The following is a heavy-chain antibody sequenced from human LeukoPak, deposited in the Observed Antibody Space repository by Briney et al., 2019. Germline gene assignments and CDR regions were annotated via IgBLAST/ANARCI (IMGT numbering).Heavy chain of an antibody. J-gene: IGHJ4*02. V-gene: IGHV1-2*02. CDR1: GYTFTGYY. CDR3: ARGGYSYGYTQEPFDC. CDR2: INPNSGGT. D-gene: IGHD5-18*01. Sequence: ASVKVSCKASGYTFTGYYMHWVRQAPGQGLEWMGWINPNSGGTNYAQKFQGRVTMTRDTSISTAYMELSRLRSDDTAVYYCARGGYSYGYTQEPFDCWGQGTLVTVSS.